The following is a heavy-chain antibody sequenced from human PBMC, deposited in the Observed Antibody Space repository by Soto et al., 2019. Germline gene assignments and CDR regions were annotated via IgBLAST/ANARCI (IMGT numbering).Heavy chain of an antibody. Sequence: SETLSLTCSVSGGSISTSSYFWGWIRQPPGKGLEWVGAVHYSGSANYRSSLQSRVTISVDTSQNQFSLRLRSVTAADTAVYYCARHRWGSGSYSGLLDFWGQGALVTVSA. CDR1: GGSISTSSYF. V-gene: IGHV4-39*01. J-gene: IGHJ4*02. CDR2: VHYSGSA. D-gene: IGHD3-10*01. CDR3: ARHRWGSGSYSGLLDF.